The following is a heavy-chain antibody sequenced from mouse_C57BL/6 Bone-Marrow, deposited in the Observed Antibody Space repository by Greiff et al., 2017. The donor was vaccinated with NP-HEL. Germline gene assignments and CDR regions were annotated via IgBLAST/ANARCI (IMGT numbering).Heavy chain of an antibody. V-gene: IGHV1-74*01. CDR3: ARLYYSKRGVYYAMDY. Sequence: QVQLQQPGAELVKPGASVKVSCKASGYTFTSYWMHWVKQRPGQGLEWIGRIHPSDSDTNYNQKFKGKATLTVDKSSSTAYMQLSSLTSEDAAVYYCARLYYSKRGVYYAMDYWGQGTSVTVSS. CDR1: GYTFTSYW. D-gene: IGHD2-12*01. CDR2: IHPSDSDT. J-gene: IGHJ4*01.